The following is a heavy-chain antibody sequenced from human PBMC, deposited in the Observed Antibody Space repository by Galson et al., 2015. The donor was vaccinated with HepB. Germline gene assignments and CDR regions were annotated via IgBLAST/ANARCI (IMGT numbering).Heavy chain of an antibody. CDR3: ARIHSRSSSDFDY. J-gene: IGHJ4*02. Sequence: CAISGDSVSSNSASWHWVRQSPSRGLEWLGRTYYRSKWYSYYGASVKGRITIKPDTSKNQFSLQLNSVTPEDTAVYYCARIHSRSSSDFDYWGQGTLVTVSS. D-gene: IGHD6-6*01. V-gene: IGHV6-1*01. CDR1: GDSVSSNSAS. CDR2: TYYRSKWYS.